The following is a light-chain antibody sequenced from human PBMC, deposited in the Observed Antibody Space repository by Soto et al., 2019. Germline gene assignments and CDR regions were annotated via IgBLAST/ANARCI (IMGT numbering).Light chain of an antibody. J-gene: IGKJ4*01. Sequence: EIVLTQSPGTLALSPGERATLSCRASQSVSSYLAWYQQKPGQAPRLLIYDASNRATGIPARLSGSGSGTDFTLTISSLEPEDFAVYYCQQRSNWPPALAFGGGTKVDIK. CDR3: QQRSNWPPALA. CDR2: DAS. CDR1: QSVSSY. V-gene: IGKV3-11*01.